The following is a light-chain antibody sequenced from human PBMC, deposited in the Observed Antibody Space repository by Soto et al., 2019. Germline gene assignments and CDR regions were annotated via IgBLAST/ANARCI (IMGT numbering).Light chain of an antibody. Sequence: EIRMTQSASTLAGSVGDRVSIXCRASQTVCSRLVWYQQKPGKARKHLIYKASTLKTGVPSRFSGSGSGTEFTLPISSLQPDDFATYYGQHYNSYSEAFGQGTKVDIK. CDR1: QTVCSR. CDR3: QHYNSYSEA. V-gene: IGKV1-5*03. CDR2: KAS. J-gene: IGKJ1*01.